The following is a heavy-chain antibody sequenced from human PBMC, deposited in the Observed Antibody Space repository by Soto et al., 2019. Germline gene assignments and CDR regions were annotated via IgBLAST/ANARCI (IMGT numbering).Heavy chain of an antibody. CDR1: GFTFSSYG. CDR3: ARDSYDYGDQPFDY. J-gene: IGHJ4*02. Sequence: GGSLRLSCAASGFTFSSYGMHWVRQAPGKGLEWVAVIWYDGSNKYYADSVKGRFTISRDNSKNTLYLQMNSLRAEDTAVYYCARDSYDYGDQPFDYWGQGTLVTVSS. CDR2: IWYDGSNK. D-gene: IGHD4-17*01. V-gene: IGHV3-33*01.